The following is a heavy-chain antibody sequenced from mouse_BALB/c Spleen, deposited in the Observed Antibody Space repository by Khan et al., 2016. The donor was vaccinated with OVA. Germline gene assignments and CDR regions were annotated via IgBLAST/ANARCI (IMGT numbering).Heavy chain of an antibody. J-gene: IGHJ3*01. CDR1: GFTFSSYS. Sequence: EVELVESGGDLVKPGGSLKFSCAASGFTFSSYSMPWVRQTPDKRLEWVAIISSGGDYTYYSDNLKGRFTIPRDNAKNTLYLQMSSLKSEDTAMYYCASHLTGSFAYWGQGTLVTVSA. CDR2: ISSGGDYT. V-gene: IGHV5-6*01. D-gene: IGHD4-1*01. CDR3: ASHLTGSFAY.